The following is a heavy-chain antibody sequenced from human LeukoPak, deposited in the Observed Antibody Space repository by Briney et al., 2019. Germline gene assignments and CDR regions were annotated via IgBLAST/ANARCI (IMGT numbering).Heavy chain of an antibody. CDR3: ARPYYYDSSGYYPYYFDY. CDR1: GYIFTGYY. V-gene: IGHV1-2*06. J-gene: IGHJ4*02. CDR2: INPNSGGT. Sequence: GASVKVSCKASGYIFTGYYMHWVRQAPGQGLEWMGRINPNSGGTNYAQKFQGRVTMTRDTSISTAYMELSRLRSDDTAVYYCARPYYYDSSGYYPYYFDYWGQGTLVTVSS. D-gene: IGHD3-22*01.